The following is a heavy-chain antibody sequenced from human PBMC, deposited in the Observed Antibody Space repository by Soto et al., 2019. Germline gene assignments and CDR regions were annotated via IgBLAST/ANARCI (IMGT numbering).Heavy chain of an antibody. CDR3: ARDVIAAAGPAG. Sequence: QVQLVQSGAEVKKPGSSVKVSCKASGGTFSSYAISWVRQAPGQGLEWMGGIIPIFGTANYAQKFQGRVXIXAXXSTSTASMELSRLRSEDTAVYYCARDVIAAAGPAGWGQGTLVTVSS. CDR1: GGTFSSYA. V-gene: IGHV1-69*12. D-gene: IGHD6-13*01. J-gene: IGHJ4*02. CDR2: IIPIFGTA.